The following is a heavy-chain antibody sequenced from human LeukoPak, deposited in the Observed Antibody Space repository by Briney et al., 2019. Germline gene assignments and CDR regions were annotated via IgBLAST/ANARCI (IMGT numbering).Heavy chain of an antibody. V-gene: IGHV4-38-2*02. Sequence: SETLSLTCTVSGDSMSGYYWSWIRQPPGKGLEWIGSIYYSGSTYYNPSLKSRVTISVDTSKNQFSLKLSSVTAADTAVYYCARLVYSYVDYWGQGTLVTVSS. D-gene: IGHD5-18*01. CDR2: IYYSGST. CDR3: ARLVYSYVDY. J-gene: IGHJ4*02. CDR1: GDSMSGYY.